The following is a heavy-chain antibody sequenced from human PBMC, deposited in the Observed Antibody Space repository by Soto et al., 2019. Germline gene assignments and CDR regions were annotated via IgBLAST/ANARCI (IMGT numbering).Heavy chain of an antibody. D-gene: IGHD5-18*01. Sequence: ASVKVSCKTSGHTFTGYYMHWVRQAPGQGLQWMGWINPNSGGTKYAQNFTGRVTMTRDTSISTAYMELSSLRSDDTAVYYCARDLNSAMATGDYFFAMDVWGQGTTVTVSS. CDR3: ARDLNSAMATGDYFFAMDV. V-gene: IGHV1-2*02. CDR2: INPNSGGT. J-gene: IGHJ6*02. CDR1: GHTFTGYY.